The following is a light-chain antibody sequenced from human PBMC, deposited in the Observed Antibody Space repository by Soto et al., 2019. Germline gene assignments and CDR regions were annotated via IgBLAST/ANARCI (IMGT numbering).Light chain of an antibody. CDR3: QHFHSYPLS. Sequence: DIQLTQSPSFLSSSVGDRVTITCRASQGISSYLAWYQQKPGKAPKLLIQAASTLQSGVPLRFSGSGSGTEFTLTISSLKPEDFETYYCQHFHSYPLSFGGGTKVDIK. V-gene: IGKV1-9*01. CDR2: AAS. CDR1: QGISSY. J-gene: IGKJ4*01.